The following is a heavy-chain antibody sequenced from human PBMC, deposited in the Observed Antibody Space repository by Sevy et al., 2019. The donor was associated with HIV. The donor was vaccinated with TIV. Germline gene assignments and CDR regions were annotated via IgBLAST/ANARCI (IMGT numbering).Heavy chain of an antibody. V-gene: IGHV3-49*04. CDR3: TRWKAAQSIFDY. J-gene: IGHJ4*02. Sequence: SLRLSCTASGFTFGDYCRSWVRRAPGKGLEWVAFFNSDVYGGTVDHAASVRGRFVISRDDSKTIAYLQMNDLKTEDPGVYHCTRWKAAQSIFDYWGQGALVTVS. CDR1: GFTFGDYC. CDR2: FNSDVYGGTV. D-gene: IGHD6-13*01.